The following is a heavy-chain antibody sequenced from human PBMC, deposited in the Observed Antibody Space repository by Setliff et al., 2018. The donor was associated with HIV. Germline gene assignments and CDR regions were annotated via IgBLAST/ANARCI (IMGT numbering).Heavy chain of an antibody. D-gene: IGHD6-13*01. J-gene: IGHJ6*03. CDR3: AKTTPSSIRSPYYYYMDV. CDR1: GFTFSNYA. Sequence: GESLKISCAASGFTFSNYAMTWVRQAAGKGLEWVSLISGSGANTYYADSVKGRFTISRDDSKNTLYLQMSTLRAEDTAVYYCAKTTPSSIRSPYYYYMDVWGKGTTVTVSS. CDR2: ISGSGANT. V-gene: IGHV3-23*01.